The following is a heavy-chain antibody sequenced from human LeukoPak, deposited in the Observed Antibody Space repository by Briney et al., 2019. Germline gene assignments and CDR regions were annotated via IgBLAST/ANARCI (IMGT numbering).Heavy chain of an antibody. CDR2: ISAYNGNT. V-gene: IGHV1-18*01. D-gene: IGHD3-22*01. CDR1: GYTFTSDG. Sequence: GASAKVSCKASGYTFTSDGISWVRQAPGQGLEWMGWISAYNGNTNYAQKLQGRVTMTTDTSTSTAYMELSSLRSEDTAVYYCARDRGYYDSSGYYDYWGQGTLVTVSS. J-gene: IGHJ4*02. CDR3: ARDRGYYDSSGYYDY.